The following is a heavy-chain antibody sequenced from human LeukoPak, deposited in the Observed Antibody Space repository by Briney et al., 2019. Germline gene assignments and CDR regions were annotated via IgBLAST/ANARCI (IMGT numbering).Heavy chain of an antibody. D-gene: IGHD3-10*01. CDR1: GFTFSSYW. CDR2: INSDGSST. V-gene: IGHV3-74*01. Sequence: PGGSLRPSCAASGFTFSSYWMRWVRQAPGKGLVWVSRINSDGSSTSYADSVKGRFTISRDNAKNTLYLQMNSLRAEDTAVYYCARAGITPRRYYGMDVWGRGTTVTVSS. CDR3: ARAGITPRRYYGMDV. J-gene: IGHJ6*04.